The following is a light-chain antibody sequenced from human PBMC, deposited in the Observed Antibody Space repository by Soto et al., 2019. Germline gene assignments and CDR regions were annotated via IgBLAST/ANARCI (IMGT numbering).Light chain of an antibody. V-gene: IGLV2-23*01. CDR3: CSYAGSSTLL. Sequence: QSALTQPASVSGSPGQSITISCTGTSSDVGSYNLVSWYQQHPGKAPKLMIYEGSKRPSGVSNRFSGSMSGNTASLTISGLQAEDEADYYCCSYAGSSTLLFGGGTKLTVL. J-gene: IGLJ2*01. CDR2: EGS. CDR1: SSDVGSYNL.